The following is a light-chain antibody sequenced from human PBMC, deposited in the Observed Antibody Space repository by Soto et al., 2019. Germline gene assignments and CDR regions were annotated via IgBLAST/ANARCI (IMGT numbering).Light chain of an antibody. J-gene: IGKJ4*01. V-gene: IGKV1-9*01. Sequence: DIQLTQSPSLLSASVGDRVTITCRASQGISSYLAWYQQKPGKGPKLLIYAASTLQSGVPLRFSGSGSGTEFTLTISSRQPEDFATYYCHHLNSYPLTFGGGTKVEIK. CDR1: QGISSY. CDR3: HHLNSYPLT. CDR2: AAS.